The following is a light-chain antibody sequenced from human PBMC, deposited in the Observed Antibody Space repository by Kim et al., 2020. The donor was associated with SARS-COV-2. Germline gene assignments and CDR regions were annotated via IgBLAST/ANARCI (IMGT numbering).Light chain of an antibody. CDR2: DSN. Sequence: GKRVTISSSGSSSNIGINVVNWYQQLPGTAPKLLIYDSNQRPSGVPDRFSGSKSGTSASLAISGLQSEDEADYFCATWDDSLTGFVLGTGTKVTVL. V-gene: IGLV1-44*01. CDR3: ATWDDSLTGFV. J-gene: IGLJ1*01. CDR1: SSNIGINV.